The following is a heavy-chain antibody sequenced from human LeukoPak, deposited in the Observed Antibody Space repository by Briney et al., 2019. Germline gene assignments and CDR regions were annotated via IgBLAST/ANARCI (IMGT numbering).Heavy chain of an antibody. CDR1: GYSFADYY. CDR3: ATNILVRDIINWFDP. CDR2: IKPNSGGT. J-gene: IGHJ5*02. Sequence: ASVKVSCKASGYSFADYYMHWVRQGPGQGLEWMGWIKPNSGGTRSAQKFQGRVTMTRDTSISTAYMELSSLRYDDTAVYYCATNILVRDIINWFDPWGQGTLVTVSS. V-gene: IGHV1-2*02. D-gene: IGHD3-10*01.